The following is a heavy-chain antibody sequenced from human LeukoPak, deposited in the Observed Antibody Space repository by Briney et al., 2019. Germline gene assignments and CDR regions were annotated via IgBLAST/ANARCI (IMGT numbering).Heavy chain of an antibody. D-gene: IGHD1-26*01. CDR3: ARTQSQSGSYRYYFGY. V-gene: IGHV4-61*01. CDR2: IYYTGNT. CDR1: GGSVSSGSFY. J-gene: IGHJ4*02. Sequence: SETLSLTCTVSGGSVSSGSFYWTWIRQPPGKGLEWIGYIYYTGNTNSNPPLKSRVTISLDTSKSQFSLKLNSVTAADTAVYYCARTQSQSGSYRYYFGYWGQGTLVTVSS.